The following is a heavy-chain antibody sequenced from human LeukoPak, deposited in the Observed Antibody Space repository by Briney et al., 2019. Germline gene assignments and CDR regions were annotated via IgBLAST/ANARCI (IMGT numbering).Heavy chain of an antibody. CDR1: GLTVGNAW. V-gene: IGHV3-15*01. Sequence: GGSLRLSCAASGLTVGNAWMSWVRQAPGKGLEWVGRIKSNSAGGATDFAAPVKGRFAMSRDNSKNILFLQVNSLEGEDTGMYYCTTDKFSSGWYGGFDSWGQGTLVAVSS. CDR2: IKSNSAGGAT. J-gene: IGHJ4*02. D-gene: IGHD6-19*01. CDR3: TTDKFSSGWYGGFDS.